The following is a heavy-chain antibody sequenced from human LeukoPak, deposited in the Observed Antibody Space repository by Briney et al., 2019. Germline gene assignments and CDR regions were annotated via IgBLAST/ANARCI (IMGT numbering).Heavy chain of an antibody. CDR2: FDPEDGET. J-gene: IGHJ4*02. CDR1: GYTLTELS. D-gene: IGHD6-13*01. Sequence: ASVKVSCKVSGYTLTELSMHWVRQAPGKGLEWMGGFDPEDGETIHAQKFQGRVTMTEDTSTDTAYMELSSLRSEDTAVYYCATVRYSSSWYYFDYWGQGTLVTVSS. CDR3: ATVRYSSSWYYFDY. V-gene: IGHV1-24*01.